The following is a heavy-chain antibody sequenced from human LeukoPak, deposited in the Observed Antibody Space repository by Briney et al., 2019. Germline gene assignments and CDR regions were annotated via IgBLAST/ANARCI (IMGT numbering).Heavy chain of an antibody. Sequence: GGSLRLSCAASEFTFSNYWMSWVRQAPGNALEWVANIKRDGSEKYYVDSVKGRFTISRDNAKNSLFLHMNSLRVEDTAVYYCARDHGSSWETFDYWGQGALVTVSS. CDR2: IKRDGSEK. D-gene: IGHD6-13*01. CDR3: ARDHGSSWETFDY. V-gene: IGHV3-7*03. CDR1: EFTFSNYW. J-gene: IGHJ4*02.